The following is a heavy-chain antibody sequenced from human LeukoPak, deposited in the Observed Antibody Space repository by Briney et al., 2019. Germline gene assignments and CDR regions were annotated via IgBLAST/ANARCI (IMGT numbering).Heavy chain of an antibody. D-gene: IGHD3-22*01. Sequence: GGSLSLFCTACGFTFSSYVMTWVGQPPGRGLEGVSTIGGTGGSTYYADSVKGRFTISRDNSKNTLYLQMNTLSAEDTALYYCAKDRPYYYDSSGYEAFDIWGQGTMVTVSS. CDR2: IGGTGGST. J-gene: IGHJ3*02. CDR1: GFTFSSYV. CDR3: AKDRPYYYDSSGYEAFDI. V-gene: IGHV3-23*01.